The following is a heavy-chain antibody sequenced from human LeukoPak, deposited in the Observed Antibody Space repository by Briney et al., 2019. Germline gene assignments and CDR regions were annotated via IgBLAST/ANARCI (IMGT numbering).Heavy chain of an antibody. Sequence: GESLQISCRGSGYAFFGYWIGWVRQMPGKSLEWMGIIYPDDSRTEYSPSFQGQVTMSADKSMSTAYLQWSSLKASDTAMYYCARFSGRLLADNWFDPWGQGTLVTVSS. CDR2: IYPDDSRT. J-gene: IGHJ5*02. V-gene: IGHV5-51*01. CDR3: ARFSGRLLADNWFDP. CDR1: GYAFFGYW. D-gene: IGHD1-26*01.